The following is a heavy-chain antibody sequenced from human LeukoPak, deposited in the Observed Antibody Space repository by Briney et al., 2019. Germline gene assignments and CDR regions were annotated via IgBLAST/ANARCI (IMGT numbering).Heavy chain of an antibody. CDR2: ISSSSSTI. CDR3: AREGSIAARPLLDY. D-gene: IGHD6-6*01. Sequence: GGSLRLSCAASGFTFSSYSMNWVRQAPGKGLEWVSYISSSSSTIYYADSVKGRFTISRDNAKNSLYLQMNSLRAEDTAVYYCAREGSIAARPLLDYWGQGTLVTVSS. V-gene: IGHV3-48*04. CDR1: GFTFSSYS. J-gene: IGHJ4*02.